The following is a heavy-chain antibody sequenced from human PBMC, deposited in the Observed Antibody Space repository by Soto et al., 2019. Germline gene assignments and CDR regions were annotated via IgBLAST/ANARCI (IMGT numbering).Heavy chain of an antibody. CDR2: VDHNGVT. D-gene: IGHD4-17*01. CDR3: ARLTVAKVRTGPDY. CDR1: GGSFTGYF. J-gene: IGHJ4*02. Sequence: QVQLHQWGAGLVKPSETLSLSCTVDGGSFTGYFWTWIRQPPGKGLEWIGEVDHNGVTNYNPSLMSRVTISLDTSKKQVSLRLTSVTAADTSIYFCARLTVAKVRTGPDYWGQAALVTVSS. V-gene: IGHV4-34*01.